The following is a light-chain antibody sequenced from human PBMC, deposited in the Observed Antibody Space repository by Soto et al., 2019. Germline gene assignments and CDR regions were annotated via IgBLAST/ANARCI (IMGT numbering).Light chain of an antibody. J-gene: IGLJ1*01. V-gene: IGLV1-40*01. Sequence: QSVLTQPPSVSGAPGQRVTISCTGSSSNIGAGYDVHWYQQLPGAAPKLLIYGNNNRPSGVPDRFSGSKSGTSASLAITGLQAEDEAEYYCCSYVGATTYVFGSGTKLTVL. CDR1: SSNIGAGYD. CDR2: GNN. CDR3: CSYVGATTYV.